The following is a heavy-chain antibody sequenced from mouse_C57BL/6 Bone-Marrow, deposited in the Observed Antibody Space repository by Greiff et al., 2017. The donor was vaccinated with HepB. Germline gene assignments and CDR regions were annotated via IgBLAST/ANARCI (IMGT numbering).Heavy chain of an antibody. Sequence: EVKVEESGGGLVQPGGSMKLSCVVSGFTFSNYWMNWVRQSPEKGLEWVAQIRLKSDNYATHYAESVKGRFTISRDDSKSSVYLQMNNLRAEDTGIYYCTGDSGSSYDWYFDVWGTGTTVTVSS. D-gene: IGHD1-1*01. V-gene: IGHV6-3*01. CDR1: GFTFSNYW. CDR3: TGDSGSSYDWYFDV. CDR2: IRLKSDNYAT. J-gene: IGHJ1*03.